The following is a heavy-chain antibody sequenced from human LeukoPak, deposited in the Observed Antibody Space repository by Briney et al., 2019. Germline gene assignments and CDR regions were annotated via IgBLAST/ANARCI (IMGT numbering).Heavy chain of an antibody. J-gene: IGHJ6*03. CDR2: IIPIFGTA. V-gene: IGHV1-69*05. Sequence: VASVKVSCKASGGTFSSYAISWLQQAPGQGLEWMGGIIPIFGTANYAQKFQGRVTITTDESTSTAYMELSSLRSEDTAVYYCACGAKRASSSSWYGEMNNYYYYMDVWGKGTTVTVSS. D-gene: IGHD6-13*01. CDR1: GGTFSSYA. CDR3: ACGAKRASSSSWYGEMNNYYYYMDV.